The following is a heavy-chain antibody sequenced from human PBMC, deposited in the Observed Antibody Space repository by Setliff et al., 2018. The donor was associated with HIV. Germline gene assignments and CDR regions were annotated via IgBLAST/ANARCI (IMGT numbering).Heavy chain of an antibody. J-gene: IGHJ4*02. CDR2: VDTARGQP. V-gene: IGHV1-3*04. Sequence: ASVKVSCKTSGYTFTDYAIHWLRQAPGQRPECMGWVDTARGQPTYSKNFQGRVTFSADRATNTVYLELTNLKSQDAAVYFCARDGPPFTVTMLDSWGQGTLVTVSS. CDR3: ARDGPPFTVTMLDS. CDR1: GYTFTDYA. D-gene: IGHD4-17*01.